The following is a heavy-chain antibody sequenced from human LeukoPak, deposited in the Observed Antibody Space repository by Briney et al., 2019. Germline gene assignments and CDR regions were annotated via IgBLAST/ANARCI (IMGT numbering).Heavy chain of an antibody. J-gene: IGHJ5*02. CDR3: AREREYCSGGSCRRWFDP. V-gene: IGHV4-59*01. CDR1: GGSITSYY. CDR2: IYYSGST. Sequence: ETLSLTCTVSGGSITSYYWNWIRQPPGKGLEWIGYIYYSGSTNFNPSLKSRVTISVDTSKNHFSLKLSSVTAADTAVYYCAREREYCSGGSCRRWFDPWGQGTLVTVSS. D-gene: IGHD2-15*01.